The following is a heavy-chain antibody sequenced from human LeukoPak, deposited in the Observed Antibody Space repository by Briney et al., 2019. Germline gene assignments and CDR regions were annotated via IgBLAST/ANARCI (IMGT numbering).Heavy chain of an antibody. CDR1: GGTFSSYA. CDR3: ARALLSGSYPVY. Sequence: ASVKVSCKASGGTFSSYAISWVRQAPRQGLEWMGWISAYNGNTNYAQKLQGRVTMTTDTSTSTAYMELRSLRSDDTAVYYCARALLSGSYPVYWGQGTLVTVSS. J-gene: IGHJ4*02. CDR2: ISAYNGNT. D-gene: IGHD1-26*01. V-gene: IGHV1-18*01.